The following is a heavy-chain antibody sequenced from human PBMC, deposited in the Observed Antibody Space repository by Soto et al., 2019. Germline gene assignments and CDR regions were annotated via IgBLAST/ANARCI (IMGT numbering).Heavy chain of an antibody. J-gene: IGHJ1*01. CDR2: LYSGGST. D-gene: IGHD3-10*01. Sequence: EVQLVESGGGLVQPGGSLRLSCAASGFTVSSNYMSWVRQAPGKGLEWVSVLYSGGSTYYADSVKGRFTISRDNSKNTLYRQMNSLRAEDTAVYYCARVMVRGLYPEYFQHWGQGTLVTVSS. CDR1: GFTVSSNY. V-gene: IGHV3-66*01. CDR3: ARVMVRGLYPEYFQH.